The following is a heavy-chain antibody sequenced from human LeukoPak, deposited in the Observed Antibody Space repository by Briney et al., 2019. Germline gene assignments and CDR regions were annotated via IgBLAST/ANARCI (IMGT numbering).Heavy chain of an antibody. CDR1: GFTLSSNW. Sequence: GGSLRLSCAGSGFTLSSNWMHWVRQAPGKGLVWVSRFYSDGSRTNYVDSVKGRFTISGDNAKNTQYLQMNSLRAEDTAVYYCARDYWNDGDGGDHWGQGTLVSVSS. J-gene: IGHJ4*02. CDR2: FYSDGSRT. CDR3: ARDYWNDGDGGDH. V-gene: IGHV3-74*01. D-gene: IGHD1-1*01.